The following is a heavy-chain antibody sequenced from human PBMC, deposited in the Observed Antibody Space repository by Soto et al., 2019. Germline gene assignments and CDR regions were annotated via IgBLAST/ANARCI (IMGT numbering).Heavy chain of an antibody. V-gene: IGHV3-74*01. CDR1: GFTFSSHW. Sequence: PGGSLRLSCAASGFTFSSHWLHWVRQTPGEGLVSVSRINPDASDADYADSVKGRFTISRDNAKSTLYLHMNSLRAEDTGLYYCAKDMLRETYYDFWSGLNLWGQGTLVTVSS. CDR3: AKDMLRETYYDFWSGLNL. D-gene: IGHD3-3*01. J-gene: IGHJ4*02. CDR2: INPDASDA.